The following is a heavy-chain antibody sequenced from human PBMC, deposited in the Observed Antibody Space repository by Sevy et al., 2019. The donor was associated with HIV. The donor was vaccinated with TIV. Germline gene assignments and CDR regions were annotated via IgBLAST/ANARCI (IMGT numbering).Heavy chain of an antibody. J-gene: IGHJ5*02. V-gene: IGHV1-18*01. CDR3: ARSTQVAGRSNWFDP. D-gene: IGHD6-19*01. CDR1: GYTFTTYG. Sequence: ASVKVSCKASGYTFTTYGITWVRQAPGQWLEWMGWISTYNSITNYAQKFQGRVTMTTDTSTSTAYMELRSLRSDDTAVYYCARSTQVAGRSNWFDPWGQGTLVTVSS. CDR2: ISTYNSIT.